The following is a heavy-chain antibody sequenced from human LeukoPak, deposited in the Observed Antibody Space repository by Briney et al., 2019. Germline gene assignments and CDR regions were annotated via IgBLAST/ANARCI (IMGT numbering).Heavy chain of an antibody. D-gene: IGHD1-26*01. CDR2: IIPIFGTA. J-gene: IGHJ4*02. V-gene: IGHV1-69*13. CDR3: ARAPASSGSYAYSSDY. CDR1: GGTFSSYA. Sequence: SVKVPCKASGGTFSSYAISWVRQAPGQGLEWMGGIIPIFGTANYAQKFQGRVTITADESTSTAYMELSSLRSEDTAVYYCARAPASSGSYAYSSDYWGQGTLVTVSS.